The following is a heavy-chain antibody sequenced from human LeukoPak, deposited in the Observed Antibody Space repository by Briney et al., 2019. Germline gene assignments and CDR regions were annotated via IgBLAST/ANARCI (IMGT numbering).Heavy chain of an antibody. CDR3: AKEAGSYSVIPDY. CDR1: GFTVSSNY. D-gene: IGHD3-10*01. CDR2: IYSGGST. Sequence: GGSLRLSCAASGFTVSSNYMSWVRQAPGKGLEWVSVIYSGGSTYYADSVKGRFTISRDNSKNTLYLQMNSLRAEDTAVYYCAKEAGSYSVIPDYWGQGTLVTVSS. V-gene: IGHV3-66*01. J-gene: IGHJ4*02.